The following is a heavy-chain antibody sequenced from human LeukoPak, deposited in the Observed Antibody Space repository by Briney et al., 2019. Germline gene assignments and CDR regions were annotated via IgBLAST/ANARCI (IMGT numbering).Heavy chain of an antibody. J-gene: IGHJ3*02. Sequence: ASVKVSCKASGYTFTGYYMHWVRQAPGQGLEWMGWINPNSGGTNYAQKFQGRVTMTRDTSISTAYMELSRLRSDDTAVYYCARDLIRYFDWLLSDAFDIWGQGTMVTVSS. D-gene: IGHD3-9*01. CDR3: ARDLIRYFDWLLSDAFDI. CDR2: INPNSGGT. CDR1: GYTFTGYY. V-gene: IGHV1-2*02.